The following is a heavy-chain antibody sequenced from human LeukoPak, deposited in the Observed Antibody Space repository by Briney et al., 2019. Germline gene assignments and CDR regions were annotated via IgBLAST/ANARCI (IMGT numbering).Heavy chain of an antibody. D-gene: IGHD1-7*01. J-gene: IGHJ6*03. CDR2: ISSSSSYI. V-gene: IGHV3-21*01. CDR1: GFTFSSYS. CDR3: AREEGELPRDYMDV. Sequence: PGGSLRLSCAASGFTFSSYSMNWVRQAPGKGLGWVSSISSSSSYIYYADSVKGRFTISRDNAKNSLYLQMNSLRAEDTAVYYCAREEGELPRDYMDVWGKGTTVTVSS.